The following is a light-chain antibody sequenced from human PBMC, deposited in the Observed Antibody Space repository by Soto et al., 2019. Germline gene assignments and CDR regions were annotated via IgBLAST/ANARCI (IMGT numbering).Light chain of an antibody. Sequence: EIVMTQSPVTLSESPGEIATISCRASQSVSLNLAWYQQKPGQAPRLLIYGASTRATGIPARFSGSGSGTEFTLTISSLQSEDCARYYCQQYNKWPLTFGGGTKVEI. V-gene: IGKV3-15*01. CDR1: QSVSLN. J-gene: IGKJ4*01. CDR2: GAS. CDR3: QQYNKWPLT.